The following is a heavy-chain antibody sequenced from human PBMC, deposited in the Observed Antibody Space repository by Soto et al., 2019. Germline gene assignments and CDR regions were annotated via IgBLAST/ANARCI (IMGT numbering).Heavy chain of an antibody. D-gene: IGHD2-15*01. J-gene: IGHJ5*02. V-gene: IGHV4-59*01. CDR2: IYYSGST. CDR3: ARELRGYCTGGSCYAPFDT. Sequence: SETRSRTWTVSGGSISYYYWSWIRQPPGKGLEWIGYIYYSGSTKSNPSLRSRITISVDTSKNQFSLKLRSVTAADTAVYYCARELRGYCTGGSCYAPFDTWGQGTLVTVSS. CDR1: GGSISYYY.